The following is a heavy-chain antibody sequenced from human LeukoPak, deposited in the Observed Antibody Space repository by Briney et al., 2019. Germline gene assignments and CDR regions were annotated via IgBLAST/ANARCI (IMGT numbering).Heavy chain of an antibody. J-gene: IGHJ4*02. V-gene: IGHV3-49*02. D-gene: IGHD2-15*01. CDR2: IRAKDYGGIT. Sequence: GGSLRLSCTTSGFTFGNFPITWVRQAPGKGLEWVGYIRAKDYGGITEYAAAVKGRFTISRDDSKVIGYLQMNDLQTDDTGVYYCTRGSGRFEYWGQGTPVTVSS. CDR3: TRGSGRFEY. CDR1: GFTFGNFP.